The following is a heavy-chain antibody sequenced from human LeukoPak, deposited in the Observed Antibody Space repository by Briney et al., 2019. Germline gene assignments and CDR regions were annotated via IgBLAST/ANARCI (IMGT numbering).Heavy chain of an antibody. Sequence: ASVKVSCKASGYTFTGYYMHWVRQAPGQGLEWMGWINPNSGGTNYAQKFQGRVTITRDTSISTDYMELSRLRTDDTAVYYCARHPINWNYRNWFDPWGQGTLVTVSS. CDR3: ARHPINWNYRNWFDP. J-gene: IGHJ5*02. D-gene: IGHD1-7*01. V-gene: IGHV1-2*02. CDR2: INPNSGGT. CDR1: GYTFTGYY.